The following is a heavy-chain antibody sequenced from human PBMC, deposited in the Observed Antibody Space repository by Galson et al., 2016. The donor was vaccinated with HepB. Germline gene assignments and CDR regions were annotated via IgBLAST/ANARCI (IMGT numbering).Heavy chain of an antibody. Sequence: SLRLSCAASGFTFSSYGMHWVRQAPGKGLEWVTFISYDGNKKYSADSVKGRFTISSANSKNTLYLQMNSLSAEDMAVYYCAKDSYSYGYSYYYYDDSGLDSYFESWGKGTLVTVS. J-gene: IGHJ4*02. V-gene: IGHV3-30*18. CDR3: AKDSYSYGYSYYYYDDSGLDSYFES. CDR2: ISYDGNKK. CDR1: GFTFSSYG. D-gene: IGHD5-18*01.